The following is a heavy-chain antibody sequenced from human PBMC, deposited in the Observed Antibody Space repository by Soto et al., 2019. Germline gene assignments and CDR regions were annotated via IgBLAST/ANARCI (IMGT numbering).Heavy chain of an antibody. CDR2: IYYSGST. D-gene: IGHD3-22*01. CDR3: ARARSGYYGWCDP. V-gene: IGHV4-59*01. J-gene: IGHJ5*02. CDR1: GGSISSYY. Sequence: SETLSLTCTVSGGSISSYYWSWIRQLPGKGLEWTGQIYYSGSTNHNPSLKRRVTISVDTSQNQFSLKVRSVTAVDKAVYYCARARSGYYGWCDPWGQEALVTVSS.